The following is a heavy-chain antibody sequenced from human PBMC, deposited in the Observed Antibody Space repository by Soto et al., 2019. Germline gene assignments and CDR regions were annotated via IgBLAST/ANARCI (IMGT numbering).Heavy chain of an antibody. V-gene: IGHV4-59*01. D-gene: IGHD2-15*01. CDR2: IYYRGST. Sequence: SETLSLTCTVSGGSISGYYWSWIRQPPGKGLEYIGYIYYRGSTNYNPSLKSRVTMSIDTSRNQFSLKVNSVTAADTAVYYCARPQLLPFYYALDVWGQGTTVTVSS. J-gene: IGHJ6*02. CDR1: GGSISGYY. CDR3: ARPQLLPFYYALDV.